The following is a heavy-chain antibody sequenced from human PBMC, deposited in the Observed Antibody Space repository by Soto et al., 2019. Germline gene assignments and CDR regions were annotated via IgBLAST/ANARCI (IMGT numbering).Heavy chain of an antibody. D-gene: IGHD3-10*01. V-gene: IGHV4-59*01. CDR2: IYYSGST. Sequence: PSETLSLTCTVSGGSISSYYWSWIRQPPGKGLEWIGYIYYSGSTNYNPSLKSRVTISVDTSKNQFSLKLSSVTAADTAVYYRARVNYPLYGMDVWGQGTTVTVSS. J-gene: IGHJ6*02. CDR1: GGSISSYY. CDR3: ARVNYPLYGMDV.